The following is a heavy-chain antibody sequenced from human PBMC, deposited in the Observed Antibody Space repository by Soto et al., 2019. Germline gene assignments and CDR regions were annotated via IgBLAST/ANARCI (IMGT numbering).Heavy chain of an antibody. CDR3: AKEATNINNFHY. J-gene: IGHJ4*02. D-gene: IGHD5-12*01. V-gene: IGHV3-48*03. CDR2: ISSSGSMM. CDR1: GFTFDNYE. Sequence: GSLRLSCAASGFTFDNYEMNWVRQAPGKGLEWVSYISSSGSMMHYADSAKGRFTVSRDNAKNSLYLQMNSLRAEDTAVYYCAKEATNINNFHYWGRGTLVTVSS.